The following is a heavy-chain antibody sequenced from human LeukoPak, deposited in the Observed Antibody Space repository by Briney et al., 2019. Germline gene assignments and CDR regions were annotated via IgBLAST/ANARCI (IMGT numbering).Heavy chain of an antibody. Sequence: SVKVSCEASGGTFSSYAISWVRQAPGQGLEWMGGIIPIFGTANYAQKFQGRVTITTDESTSTAYMELSSLRSEDTAVYYCATIEYSSSWYKMDVWGQGTTVTVSS. J-gene: IGHJ6*02. CDR1: GGTFSSYA. V-gene: IGHV1-69*05. CDR2: IIPIFGTA. D-gene: IGHD6-13*01. CDR3: ATIEYSSSWYKMDV.